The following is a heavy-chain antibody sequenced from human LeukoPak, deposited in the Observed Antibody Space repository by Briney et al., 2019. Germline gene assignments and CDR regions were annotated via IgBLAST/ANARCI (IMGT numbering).Heavy chain of an antibody. CDR3: ARISPMVRGTHAFDI. CDR1: GGSISSYY. CDR2: IYTSGST. V-gene: IGHV4-4*09. D-gene: IGHD3-10*01. Sequence: PSETLSLTCTVSGGSISSYYWSWIRQPPGKGLGWIGYIYTSGSTNYNPSLKSRVTISVDTSKNQFSLKLSSVTAADTAVYYCARISPMVRGTHAFDIWGQGTMVTVSS. J-gene: IGHJ3*02.